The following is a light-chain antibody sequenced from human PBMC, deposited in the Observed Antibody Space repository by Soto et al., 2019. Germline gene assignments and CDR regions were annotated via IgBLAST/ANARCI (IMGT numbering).Light chain of an antibody. J-gene: IGLJ2*01. Sequence: QSVLTQPASVSGSPGQSITISCTGTSSDVGGYNYVSWYQQHPGKAPKLMIYEVSNRPSGVSNRFSGSKSGNTASLTISGLQADDEADYHCSSYTTIKTVVFGGGTKLTVL. CDR3: SSYTTIKTVV. CDR1: SSDVGGYNY. V-gene: IGLV2-14*01. CDR2: EVS.